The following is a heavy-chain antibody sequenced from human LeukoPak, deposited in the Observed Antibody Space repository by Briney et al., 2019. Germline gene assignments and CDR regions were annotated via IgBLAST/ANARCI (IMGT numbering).Heavy chain of an antibody. Sequence: GGSLRLSCAASGFTVSNNYMSWVCQAPGKGLEWVSVIYSGDNTYYVESVKGRFTISRDNSKNTLFLQMNRLRAEDTAVYYCAGRRVLDASFDYWGQGTLVTVSS. D-gene: IGHD3-16*01. CDR1: GFTVSNNY. CDR3: AGRRVLDASFDY. V-gene: IGHV3-66*02. CDR2: IYSGDNT. J-gene: IGHJ4*02.